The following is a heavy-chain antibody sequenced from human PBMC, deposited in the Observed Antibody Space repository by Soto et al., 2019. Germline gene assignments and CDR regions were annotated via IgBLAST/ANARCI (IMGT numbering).Heavy chain of an antibody. CDR2: IVVGSGNT. J-gene: IGHJ3*02. D-gene: IGHD3-22*01. CDR1: GFTFTSSA. CDR3: AARGSYYDSLADPYAFDI. Sequence: SVKVSCKASGFTFTSSAVQWVRQARGQRLEWIGWIVVGSGNTNYAQKFQERVTITRDMSTSTAYMELSSLRSEDTAVYYCAARGSYYDSLADPYAFDIWGQGTMVPVSS. V-gene: IGHV1-58*01.